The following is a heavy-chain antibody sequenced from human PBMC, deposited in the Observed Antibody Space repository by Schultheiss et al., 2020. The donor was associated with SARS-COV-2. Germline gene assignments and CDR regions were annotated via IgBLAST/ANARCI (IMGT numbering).Heavy chain of an antibody. J-gene: IGHJ4*02. CDR1: GGSISSYY. CDR3: ARDSSSSSVYFDY. CDR2: VYYSGNT. Sequence: SETLSLTCTVSGGSISSYYWSWIRQSPGKGLEWIGYVYYSGNTHYNPSLESRVTMSVDTSKNQFSLKLSSVTAADTAVYYCARDSSSSSVYFDYWGQGTLVTVSS. D-gene: IGHD6-13*01. V-gene: IGHV4-59*12.